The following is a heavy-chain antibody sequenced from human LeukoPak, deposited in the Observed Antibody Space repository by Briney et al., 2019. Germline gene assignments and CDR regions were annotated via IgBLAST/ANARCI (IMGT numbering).Heavy chain of an antibody. D-gene: IGHD3-3*01. CDR3: ARVLRFLEWLLFDY. Sequence: HPGVSLSLSYGASGFTFSSHCISWVPQAPGKGLEGVANIKQDGSEKYYVDCGKGRFTISRENAKTALYLQMNSVRAEDTAVYYCARVLRFLEWLLFDYGGQGTLVTVSS. CDR1: GFTFSSHC. J-gene: IGHJ4*02. V-gene: IGHV3-7*01. CDR2: IKQDGSEK.